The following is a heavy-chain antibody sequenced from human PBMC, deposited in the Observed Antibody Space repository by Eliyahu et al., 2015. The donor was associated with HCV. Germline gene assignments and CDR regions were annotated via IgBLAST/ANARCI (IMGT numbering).Heavy chain of an antibody. J-gene: IGHJ6*02. D-gene: IGHD2-15*01. V-gene: IGHV1-8*01. CDR2: MNPNSGNT. CDR1: GYTFXSYX. Sequence: QVQLVQSGAEVKKPGASVKVXCKASGYTFXSYXXXWVRQAXGQGLEWMGWMNPNSGNTGYAQKFQGRVTMTRNTSISTAYMELSSLRSEDTAVYYCARGRTCSGGSCTHYYGMDVWGQGTTVTVSS. CDR3: ARGRTCSGGSCTHYYGMDV.